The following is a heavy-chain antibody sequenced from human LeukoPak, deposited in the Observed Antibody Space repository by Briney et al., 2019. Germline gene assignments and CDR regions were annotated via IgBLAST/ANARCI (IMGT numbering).Heavy chain of an antibody. CDR1: GFTFSSYS. Sequence: GGSLRLSCAASGFTFSSYSMNWVRQAPGKGLEWVSSISSSSSYIYYADSVKGRFTISRDNAKNSLYLQMNSLRAEDTAVYYCARDLSPRIAVADDAFDIWGQGTMVTVSS. J-gene: IGHJ3*02. CDR2: ISSSSSYI. D-gene: IGHD6-19*01. V-gene: IGHV3-21*01. CDR3: ARDLSPRIAVADDAFDI.